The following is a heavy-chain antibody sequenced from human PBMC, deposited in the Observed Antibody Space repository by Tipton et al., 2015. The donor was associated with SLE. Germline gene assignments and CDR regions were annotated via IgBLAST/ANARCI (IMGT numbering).Heavy chain of an antibody. CDR3: ANGGTSFHRI. CDR1: GGSISNYY. J-gene: IGHJ4*02. Sequence: TLSLTCTVSGGSISNYYWSWIWQPPGKGLEWIGYISNSGNTNYNPSLKSRVTISVDTSKNQFSLKLSSVTAADTAVYYCANGGTSFHRIWGQGTLVTVSS. D-gene: IGHD3-10*01. CDR2: ISNSGNT. V-gene: IGHV4-59*07.